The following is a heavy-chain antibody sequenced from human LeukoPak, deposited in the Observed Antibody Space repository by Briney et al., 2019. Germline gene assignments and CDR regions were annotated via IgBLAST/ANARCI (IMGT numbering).Heavy chain of an antibody. CDR2: ISSSSSYI. D-gene: IGHD2-21*01. Sequence: RGSLRLSCAASGFTFSSYSMNWVRQAPGKGLEWVSSISSSSSYIYYADSVKGRFTISRDNAKNSLYLQMNSLRAEDTAVYYCARERLRYYFDYWGQGTLVTVSS. J-gene: IGHJ4*02. CDR1: GFTFSSYS. V-gene: IGHV3-21*01. CDR3: ARERLRYYFDY.